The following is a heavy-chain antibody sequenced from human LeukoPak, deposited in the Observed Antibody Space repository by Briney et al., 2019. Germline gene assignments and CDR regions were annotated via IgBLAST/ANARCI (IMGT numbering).Heavy chain of an antibody. J-gene: IGHJ6*03. CDR1: GGTFSSYA. V-gene: IGHV1-69*05. CDR2: IIPIFGTA. D-gene: IGHD3-3*01. CDR3: ARGKSYDFWSGYYFPGEDYYYMDV. Sequence: ASVKVSCKDSGGTFSSYAISWVRQAPGQGLEWMGGIIPIFGTANYAQKLQGRVTITTEESTSTAYMELSSLRSEDTAVYYCARGKSYDFWSGYYFPGEDYYYMDVWGKGTTVTVSS.